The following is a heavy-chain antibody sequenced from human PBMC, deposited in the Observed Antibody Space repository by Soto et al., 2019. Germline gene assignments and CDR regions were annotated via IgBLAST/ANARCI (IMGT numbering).Heavy chain of an antibody. V-gene: IGHV3-7*03. CDR2: INQDGGVT. J-gene: IGHJ4*02. Sequence: GGSLRLSCVASGFTFISSFMGWIRQAPGKGLEWVANINQDGGVTYYVDSVEGRFTISRDNTKDSLYLQMNSLRGEDTAIYYCARYYRGSGRYFFDYWGQGTTVTVSS. D-gene: IGHD6-19*01. CDR3: ARYYRGSGRYFFDY. CDR1: GFTFISSF.